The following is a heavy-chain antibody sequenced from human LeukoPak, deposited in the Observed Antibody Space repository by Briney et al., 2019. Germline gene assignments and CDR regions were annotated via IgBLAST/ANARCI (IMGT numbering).Heavy chain of an antibody. V-gene: IGHV1-2*02. CDR2: INPKSGGT. CDR1: GHTFTSYY. CDR3: ARSLYCSSTSCYMGWFDP. Sequence: ASVTVSFKASGHTFTSYYIHWVRQAPGQGLDWVGWINPKSGGTHLVQKFQGRVTMTRDTSISTAYMELSRLRSDDTAVYYCARSLYCSSTSCYMGWFDPWGQGTLVTVSS. D-gene: IGHD2-2*02. J-gene: IGHJ5*02.